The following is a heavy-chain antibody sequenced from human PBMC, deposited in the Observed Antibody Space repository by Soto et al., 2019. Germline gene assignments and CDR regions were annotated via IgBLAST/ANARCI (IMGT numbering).Heavy chain of an antibody. J-gene: IGHJ4*02. D-gene: IGHD3-10*01. CDR2: ISSSGNYA. Sequence: ESGGGLVKPAGSLRLSCAASEFTFSDYYMSWIRQAPGKGLEWISYISSSGNYADYADSMKGRFSICRDNAKNSLYLQGHSLRGYDTAVYYCSRSSGSYWWEFDYWGQGTLVTVSS. V-gene: IGHV3-11*06. CDR1: EFTFSDYY. CDR3: SRSSGSYWWEFDY.